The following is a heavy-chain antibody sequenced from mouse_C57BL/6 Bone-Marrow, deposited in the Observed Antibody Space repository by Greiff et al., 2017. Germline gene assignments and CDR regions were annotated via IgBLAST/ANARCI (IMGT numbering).Heavy chain of an antibody. CDR3: AADLLWLRRGFAY. D-gene: IGHD2-2*01. CDR1: GYTFTSYW. CDR2: INPSNGGT. J-gene: IGHJ3*01. V-gene: IGHV1-53*01. Sequence: QVQLKQPGAELVKPGASVKLSCKASGYTFTSYWMHWVKQRPGQGLEWIGNINPSNGGTNYNEKFKSKATLTVDKSSSTAYMQLSSLTSEDSAVYYCAADLLWLRRGFAYWGQGTLVTVSA.